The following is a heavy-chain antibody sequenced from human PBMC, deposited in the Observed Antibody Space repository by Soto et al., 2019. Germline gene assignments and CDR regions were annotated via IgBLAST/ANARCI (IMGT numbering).Heavy chain of an antibody. Sequence: EVQLLESGGGLVQPGGSLRLSCAASGFTFSSYAMSWVRQAPGKGLEWVSALSGSGGSTYDADSVKGRFTISRDNSKNTLYLQMNSLRAEDTAVYYCAKARGVAVAGRPPFDIWCQGTMVTVSS. V-gene: IGHV3-23*01. CDR3: AKARGVAVAGRPPFDI. D-gene: IGHD6-19*01. J-gene: IGHJ3*02. CDR1: GFTFSSYA. CDR2: LSGSGGST.